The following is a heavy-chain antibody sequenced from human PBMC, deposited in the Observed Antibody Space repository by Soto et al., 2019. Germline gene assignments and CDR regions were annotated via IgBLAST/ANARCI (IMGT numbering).Heavy chain of an antibody. CDR3: VREPTGRAYSLRLEY. Sequence: SLRLSCVASGFIFANFNMNWVRQAPVKGLEWVSSISGDGAYIYYADSLKGRFTISRDNAKNSLYLQMNSLRAEDSALYYCVREPTGRAYSLRLEYWGQGTLVHVSS. CDR2: ISGDGAYI. V-gene: IGHV3-21*06. CDR1: GFIFANFN. J-gene: IGHJ4*02. D-gene: IGHD2-21*01.